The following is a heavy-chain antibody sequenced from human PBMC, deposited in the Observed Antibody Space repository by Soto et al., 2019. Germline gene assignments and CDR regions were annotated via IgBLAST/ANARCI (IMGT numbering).Heavy chain of an antibody. J-gene: IGHJ4*02. V-gene: IGHV5-51*01. CDR2: IYPGDSDT. D-gene: IGHD6-13*01. CDR3: ARHIKYSSSWYVGYFDY. CDR1: GYSFTSYW. Sequence: GESLKISCKGSGYSFTSYWIGWVRQMPGKXLEWMGIIYPGDSDTRYSPSFQGQVTISADKSISTAYLQWSSLKASDTAMYYCARHIKYSSSWYVGYFDYWGQGTLVTVSS.